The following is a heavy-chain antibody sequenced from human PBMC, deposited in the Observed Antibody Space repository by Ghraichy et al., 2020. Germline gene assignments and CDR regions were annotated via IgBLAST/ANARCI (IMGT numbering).Heavy chain of an antibody. D-gene: IGHD6-19*01. Sequence: GGSLRLSCGASGFTFSSYWMSWVRQAPGKGLEWVANINQDGSEKYYVDSVKGRFTISRDNAKNSLYLQMNSLRAEDTAVYYCARNGNGSSGRYFDYWGQGTLVTVSS. CDR3: ARNGNGSSGRYFDY. V-gene: IGHV3-7*03. CDR2: INQDGSEK. CDR1: GFTFSSYW. J-gene: IGHJ4*02.